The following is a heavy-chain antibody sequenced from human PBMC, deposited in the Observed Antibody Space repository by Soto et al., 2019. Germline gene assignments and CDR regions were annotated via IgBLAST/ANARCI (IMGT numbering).Heavy chain of an antibody. CDR3: AKEVEVAGDLDY. J-gene: IGHJ4*01. Sequence: GGSLRLSCVASGFTFSTYGIHWVRQAPGEGLEWVGVISSDGETKYYADSVKGRFTISRDNSKNTMYLQMASLRPEDTAVYYCAKEVEVAGDLDYWGHGTLVTVSS. D-gene: IGHD6-19*01. V-gene: IGHV3-30*18. CDR2: ISSDGETK. CDR1: GFTFSTYG.